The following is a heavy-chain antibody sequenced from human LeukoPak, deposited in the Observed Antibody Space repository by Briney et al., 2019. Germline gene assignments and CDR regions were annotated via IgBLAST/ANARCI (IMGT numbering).Heavy chain of an antibody. CDR1: GYSISSGYY. CDR2: IYHSGST. J-gene: IGHJ6*03. CDR3: AREGRYRYGYNEYHLYMDI. D-gene: IGHD5-18*01. V-gene: IGHV4-38-2*02. Sequence: SETLSLTCTVSGYSISSGYYWGWIRQPPGKGLEWIGSIYHSGSTYYNPSLKSRVTISVDTPKNQFSLKLSSVTAAETAVYYCAREGRYRYGYNEYHLYMDIWGKGTTVTVSS.